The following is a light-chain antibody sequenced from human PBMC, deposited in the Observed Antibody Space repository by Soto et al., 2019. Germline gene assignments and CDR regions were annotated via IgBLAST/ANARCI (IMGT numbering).Light chain of an antibody. Sequence: QYVLTHPASVSWSPGQLTTISCTGTSSDVGGYNYVSWYQQHPGKAPKLMIYEVSNRPSGVSNRFSGSKSGNTASLTISGLQAEDEADYHCSSYTSSSTLGVFGGGTKVTVL. V-gene: IGLV2-14*01. CDR1: SSDVGGYNY. J-gene: IGLJ2*01. CDR2: EVS. CDR3: SSYTSSSTLGV.